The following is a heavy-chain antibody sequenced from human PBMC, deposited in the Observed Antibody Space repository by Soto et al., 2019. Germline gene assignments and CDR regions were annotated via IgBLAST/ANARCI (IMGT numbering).Heavy chain of an antibody. CDR2: ISADNGNT. Sequence: ASAKVSCKASGYTFTSYDINWVRQATGQGLEWMGWISADNGNTNYAQKLQGRVTMTTDTSTSTAYMELRSLRSDDTAVYYCARRIAARKENWFDPWGQGTLVTVSS. V-gene: IGHV1-18*01. CDR3: ARRIAARKENWFDP. CDR1: GYTFTSYD. D-gene: IGHD6-6*01. J-gene: IGHJ5*02.